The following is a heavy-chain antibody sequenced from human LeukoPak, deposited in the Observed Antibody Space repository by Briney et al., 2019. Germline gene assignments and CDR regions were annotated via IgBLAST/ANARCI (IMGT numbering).Heavy chain of an antibody. Sequence: SETLSLTCTVSGGSISSYYWSWIRQPAGKGLEWIGRIYTSGSTNYNPSLKSRVTMSVDTSKNQFSLKLSSVTAADTAVYYWARESYDILTGLDYYYYMDVWGKGTTVTVSS. CDR2: IYTSGST. CDR3: ARESYDILTGLDYYYYMDV. J-gene: IGHJ6*03. V-gene: IGHV4-4*07. D-gene: IGHD3-9*01. CDR1: GGSISSYY.